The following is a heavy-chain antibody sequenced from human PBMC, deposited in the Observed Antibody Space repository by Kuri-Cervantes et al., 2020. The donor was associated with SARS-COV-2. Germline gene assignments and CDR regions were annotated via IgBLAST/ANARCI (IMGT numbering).Heavy chain of an antibody. CDR1: GFTFSTYG. CDR2: ISYDGNE. Sequence: GESLKVYSAASGFTFSTYGMHWIRQAPGKGLEWVALISYDGNEYYADSVRGRFTISRDNSKNTLYLQLNNLRTEDTAVYYCAGFPEWELLPFDIWGQGTMVTVSS. D-gene: IGHD1-26*01. V-gene: IGHV3-30*03. CDR3: AGFPEWELLPFDI. J-gene: IGHJ3*02.